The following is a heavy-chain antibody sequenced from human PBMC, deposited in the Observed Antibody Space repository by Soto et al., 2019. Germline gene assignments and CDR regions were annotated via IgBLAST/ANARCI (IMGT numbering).Heavy chain of an antibody. D-gene: IGHD6-6*01. J-gene: IGHJ6*03. CDR2: INHSGST. CDR3: ARGVIEYSSPEGGYYYYMDV. Sequence: SETLSLTCAVYGGSFSGYYWSWIRQPPGKGLEWIGEINHSGSTNYNPSLKSRVTISVDTSKNQFSLKLSSVTAADTAVYYCARGVIEYSSPEGGYYYYMDVWGKGTTVTVSS. V-gene: IGHV4-34*01. CDR1: GGSFSGYY.